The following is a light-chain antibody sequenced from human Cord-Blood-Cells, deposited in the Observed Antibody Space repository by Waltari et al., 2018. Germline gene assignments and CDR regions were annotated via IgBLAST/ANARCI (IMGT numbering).Light chain of an antibody. CDR1: QGISSY. V-gene: IGKV1-9*01. Sequence: DHQLTQSPSFLSASVGDRVTSTCRASQGISSYLAWYQQKPGKAPKLLIYAASTLQSGVPSRFSGSGSGTEFTLTISSLQPEDFATYYCQQLNSFGGGTKVEIK. CDR2: AAS. CDR3: QQLNS. J-gene: IGKJ4*01.